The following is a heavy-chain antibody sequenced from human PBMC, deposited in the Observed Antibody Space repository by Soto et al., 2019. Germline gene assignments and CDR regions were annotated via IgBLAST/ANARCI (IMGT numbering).Heavy chain of an antibody. J-gene: IGHJ5*02. CDR3: AKLSCTSSTCYFPGWFDP. V-gene: IGHV4-31*03. Sequence: SETLSLTCTVSGDSISGGASFWSWIRQPPGKGLEWIANVYYSGSSYYNPSLKSRLTISVDTTKNQFSLQLKSMTAADTAVYYCAKLSCTSSTCYFPGWFDPCGQGTLLTVS. CDR2: VYYSGSS. CDR1: GDSISGGASF. D-gene: IGHD2-2*01.